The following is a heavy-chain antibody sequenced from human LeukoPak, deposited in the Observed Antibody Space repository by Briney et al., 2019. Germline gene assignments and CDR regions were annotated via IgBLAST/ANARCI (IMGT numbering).Heavy chain of an antibody. J-gene: IGHJ4*02. CDR1: GFTFSDYA. D-gene: IGHD3-10*01. CDR2: ITTSGGST. CDR3: VKDSRGSGRGGNFDY. V-gene: IGHV3-64D*06. Sequence: PGGSLRLSCSASGFTFSDYALHWVRQAPGKGLEYVSAITTSGGSTYYADSVKGRFTISRDNSKNTLYLQMSSLRVEDTAVYYCVKDSRGSGRGGNFDYWGQGTLVTVSS.